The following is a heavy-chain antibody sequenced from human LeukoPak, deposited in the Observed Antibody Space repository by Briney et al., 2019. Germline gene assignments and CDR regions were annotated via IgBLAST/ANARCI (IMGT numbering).Heavy chain of an antibody. J-gene: IGHJ6*02. CDR3: ARAHSVDDYYYYGMDV. Sequence: ASVKVSCKASGYTFTSYDINWVRQATGQGLEWMGWMNPNSGNTGYAQKFQGRVTMTRNTSISTAYMELSSLRSEDTAVYYCARAHSVDDYYYYGMDVWGQGTTVTVSS. V-gene: IGHV1-8*01. CDR1: GYTFTSYD. D-gene: IGHD5-12*01. CDR2: MNPNSGNT.